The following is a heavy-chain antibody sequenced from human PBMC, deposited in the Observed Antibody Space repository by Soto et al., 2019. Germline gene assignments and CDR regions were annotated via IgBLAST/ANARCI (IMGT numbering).Heavy chain of an antibody. CDR3: ARTVWFGELS. D-gene: IGHD3-10*01. CDR2: IYYSGST. CDR1: GGSVSSTSYY. V-gene: IGHV4-61*01. Sequence: SETLSLTCTVSGGSVSSTSYYWSWIRQPPGKGLEWIGFIYYSGSTNYNPSLKSRVTISVDTSKNQFSLKLSSVTAADTAVYYCARTVWFGELSWGQGTLVTVSS. J-gene: IGHJ5*02.